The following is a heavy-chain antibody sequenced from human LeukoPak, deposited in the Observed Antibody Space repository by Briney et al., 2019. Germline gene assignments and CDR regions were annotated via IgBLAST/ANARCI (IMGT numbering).Heavy chain of an antibody. V-gene: IGHV3-23*01. CDR1: GFTFSNYI. J-gene: IGHJ4*02. CDR3: ASGIGNRYYYDSSGYYPV. D-gene: IGHD3-22*01. CDR2: IKSGAEAT. Sequence: GGSLRLSCGASGFTFSNYIMTWVRQAPGKGLEWVSTIKSGAEATFYADSVKDRFTISRDNSKNTLYLQMNSLRAEDTAVYYCASGIGNRYYYDSSGYYPVWGQGTLVTVSS.